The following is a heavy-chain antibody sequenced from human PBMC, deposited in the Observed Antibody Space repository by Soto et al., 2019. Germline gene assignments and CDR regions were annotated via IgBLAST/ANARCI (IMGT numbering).Heavy chain of an antibody. J-gene: IGHJ4*02. V-gene: IGHV3-73*01. D-gene: IGHD6-19*01. CDR3: TAMAGIDY. CDR1: GFTFSGSG. Sequence: GGSLRLSCAASGFTFSGSGIHWVRQASGKGLEWVGRIRTKTNNYATAYAASVKGRFTISRDDSKNMAYLQMNSLKTEDTAVYYCTAMAGIDYWGQGTLVTVLL. CDR2: IRTKTNNYAT.